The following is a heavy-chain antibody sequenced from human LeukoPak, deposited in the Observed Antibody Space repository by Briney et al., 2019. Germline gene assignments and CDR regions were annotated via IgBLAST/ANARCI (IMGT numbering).Heavy chain of an antibody. J-gene: IGHJ5*02. CDR1: GGSISSSSYC. CDR3: ARDADMDYYDSSGYYYNWFDP. CDR2: IYYSGST. V-gene: IGHV4-39*07. Sequence: SETLSLTCTVSGGSISSSSYCWGWIRQPPGKGLEWIGSIYYSGSTYYNPSLKSRVTISVDTSKNQFSLKLSSVTAADTAVYYCARDADMDYYDSSGYYYNWFDPWGQGTLVTVSS. D-gene: IGHD3-22*01.